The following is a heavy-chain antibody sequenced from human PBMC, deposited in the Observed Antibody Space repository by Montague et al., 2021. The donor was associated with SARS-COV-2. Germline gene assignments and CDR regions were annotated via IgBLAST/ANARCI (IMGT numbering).Heavy chain of an antibody. J-gene: IGHJ3*02. CDR1: GYSISTGYY. CDR2: IYHSGST. D-gene: IGHD6-19*01. CDR3: AKVAGSHDTLDI. V-gene: IGHV4-38-2*02. Sequence: SETLSLTCTVSGYSISTGYYWGWIRQPPGKGLEWIGTIYHSGSTYFNPSLKSRVTISVDTSKNQFSLNLSSVTAADTAVYYCAKVAGSHDTLDIWGRGTMVAVSS.